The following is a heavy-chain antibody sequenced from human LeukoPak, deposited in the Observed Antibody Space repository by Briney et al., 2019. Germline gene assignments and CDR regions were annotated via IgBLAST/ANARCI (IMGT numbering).Heavy chain of an antibody. D-gene: IGHD1-26*01. CDR2: FYYSGSA. Sequence: SETLSLTCTVSGGTISSYYWSWNRQPPGKGLEWIGYFYYSGSANYNPSLKSRVTISLDTSKNQFSLQLSSVTAADTAVYYCASRSTAVVGAFDIWGQGTMVTVSS. CDR3: ASRSTAVVGAFDI. V-gene: IGHV4-59*08. CDR1: GGTISSYY. J-gene: IGHJ3*02.